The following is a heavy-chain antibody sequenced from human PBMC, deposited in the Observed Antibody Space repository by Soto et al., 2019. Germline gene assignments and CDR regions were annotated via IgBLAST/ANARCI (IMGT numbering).Heavy chain of an antibody. CDR2: IKQDGSEK. CDR3: AREGVVVVAATQDYFDY. CDR1: GFTFSSYW. Sequence: EVQLVESGGGLVQPGGSLRLSYAASGFTFSSYWMSWVRQAPGKGLEWVANIKQDGSEKYYVDSVKGRFTISRDNAKNSLYLQMNSLRAEDTAVYYCAREGVVVVAATQDYFDYWGQGTLVTVSS. V-gene: IGHV3-7*01. J-gene: IGHJ4*02. D-gene: IGHD2-15*01.